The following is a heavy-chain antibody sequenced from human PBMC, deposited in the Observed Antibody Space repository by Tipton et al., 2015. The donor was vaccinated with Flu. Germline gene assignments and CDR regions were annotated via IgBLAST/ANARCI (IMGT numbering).Heavy chain of an antibody. Sequence: TLSLTCAVSGGSISSSNWWSWVRQPPGKGLEWIGDIYHSGSTNYNPSLKSRVTISVDKSKNQFSLKLSSVTAADTAVYYCARAKSPGYYYDSSEGAYFDYWGQGTLVTVSS. D-gene: IGHD3-22*01. J-gene: IGHJ4*02. CDR2: IYHSGST. V-gene: IGHV4-4*02. CDR1: GGSISSSNW. CDR3: ARAKSPGYYYDSSEGAYFDY.